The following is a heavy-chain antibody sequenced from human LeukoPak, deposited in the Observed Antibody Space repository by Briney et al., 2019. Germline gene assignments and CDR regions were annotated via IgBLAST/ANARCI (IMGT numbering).Heavy chain of an antibody. CDR3: AKARDY. CDR2: ISYDGSNK. Sequence: PGGSLRLSCAASGFTFSSYATHWVRQAPGKGLEWVAVISYDGSNKYYADSVKGRFTISRDNSKNTLYLQMNSLRAEDTAVYYCAKARDYWGQGTLVTVSS. J-gene: IGHJ4*02. V-gene: IGHV3-30-3*01. CDR1: GFTFSSYA.